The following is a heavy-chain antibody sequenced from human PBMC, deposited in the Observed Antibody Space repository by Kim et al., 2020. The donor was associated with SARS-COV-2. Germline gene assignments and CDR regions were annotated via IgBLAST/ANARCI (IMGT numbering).Heavy chain of an antibody. CDR3: ARDQGVVVVVYYYGMDV. V-gene: IGHV3-21*01. Sequence: GGSLRLSCAASGFTFSSYSMNWVRQAPGKGLEWVSSISSSSSYIYYADSVKGRFTISRDNAKNSLYLQMNSLRAEDTAVYYCARDQGVVVVVYYYGMDVWGQGTTVTVSS. CDR1: GFTFSSYS. J-gene: IGHJ6*02. D-gene: IGHD2-15*01. CDR2: ISSSSSYI.